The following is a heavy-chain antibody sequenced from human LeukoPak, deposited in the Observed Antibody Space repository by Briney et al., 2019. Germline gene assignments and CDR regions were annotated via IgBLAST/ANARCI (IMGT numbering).Heavy chain of an antibody. D-gene: IGHD2-2*01. Sequence: SETLSLTCTVSAGSISSYYWSWIRQPPGKGLEWIGYIYYSGSTNYNPSLKSRVTISVDTSKNQFSLKLSSVTAADTAVYYCARDLIAGYCSSTSCYDDAFDIWGQGTMVTVSS. CDR2: IYYSGST. J-gene: IGHJ3*02. CDR3: ARDLIAGYCSSTSCYDDAFDI. V-gene: IGHV4-59*01. CDR1: AGSISSYY.